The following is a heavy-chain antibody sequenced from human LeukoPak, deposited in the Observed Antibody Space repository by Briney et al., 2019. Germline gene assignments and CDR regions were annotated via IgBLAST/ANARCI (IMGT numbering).Heavy chain of an antibody. CDR3: AGGQQNYYYYMDV. V-gene: IGHV4-4*07. Sequence: SETLSLTCTVSGGSTSSYYWSWIRQPAGKGLEWIGRIYTSGSTNYNPSLKSRVTMSVDTSKNQFSLKLSSVTAADTAVYYCAGGQQNYYYYMDVWGKGTTVTVSS. J-gene: IGHJ6*03. D-gene: IGHD1-1*01. CDR2: IYTSGST. CDR1: GGSTSSYY.